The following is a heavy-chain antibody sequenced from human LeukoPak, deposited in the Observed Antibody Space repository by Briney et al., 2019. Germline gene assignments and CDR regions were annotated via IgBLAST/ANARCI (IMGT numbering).Heavy chain of an antibody. V-gene: IGHV3-23*01. Sequence: GGTLRLSCAASGFTFSSYGMSWVRQAPGKGLEWVSAIRGSGGSTYYAASVRRRFSTTRDNSKNTVYLQMNTLRAEDTAVYYCARDLREYGVFDIWGQGTMVTVSS. D-gene: IGHD3-10*01. CDR2: IRGSGGST. J-gene: IGHJ3*02. CDR3: ARDLREYGVFDI. CDR1: GFTFSSYG.